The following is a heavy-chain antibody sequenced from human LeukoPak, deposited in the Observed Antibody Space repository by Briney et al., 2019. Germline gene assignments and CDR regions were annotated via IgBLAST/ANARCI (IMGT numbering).Heavy chain of an antibody. CDR2: IKQDGSEK. CDR3: AKDKNWNYYYGMDV. V-gene: IGHV3-7*03. CDR1: GFTFGSYW. J-gene: IGHJ6*02. D-gene: IGHD1-1*01. Sequence: PGGSLRLSCAASGFTFGSYWMSWVRQAPGKGLEWVANIKQDGSEKYYVDSVKGRFTISRDNAKNSLYLQMNSLRAEDTALYYCAKDKNWNYYYGMDVWGQGTTVTVSS.